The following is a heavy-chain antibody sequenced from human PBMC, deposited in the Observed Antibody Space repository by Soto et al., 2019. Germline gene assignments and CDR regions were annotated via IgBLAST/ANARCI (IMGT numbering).Heavy chain of an antibody. J-gene: IGHJ6*02. CDR3: AKARSDEYQLTYYDYGMDV. D-gene: IGHD2-2*01. V-gene: IGHV3-23*01. CDR1: GFTFSSYA. CDR2: ISGSGGST. Sequence: PGGSLRLSCAASGFTFSSYAMSWVRQAPGKGLEWVSAISGSGGSTYYADSVKGRFTISRDNSKNTLYLQMNSLRAEDTAVYYCAKARSDEYQLTYYDYGMDVWGQGTTVTVSS.